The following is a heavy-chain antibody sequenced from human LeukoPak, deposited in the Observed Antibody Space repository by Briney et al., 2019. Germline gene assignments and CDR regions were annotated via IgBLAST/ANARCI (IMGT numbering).Heavy chain of an antibody. CDR1: GFTFSTYS. J-gene: IGHJ6*03. D-gene: IGHD4-17*01. Sequence: GGSLRLSCAASGFTFSTYSMNWVRQAPGKGLEWVSSISSTSYYIYYADSVKGRFTISRDNAKNSLYLQMNSLRGEDTAVYYCARNPPWGDYGDFGGGYYYYYYVDVWGKGTTVTVSS. CDR3: ARNPPWGDYGDFGGGYYYYYYVDV. V-gene: IGHV3-21*01. CDR2: ISSTSYYI.